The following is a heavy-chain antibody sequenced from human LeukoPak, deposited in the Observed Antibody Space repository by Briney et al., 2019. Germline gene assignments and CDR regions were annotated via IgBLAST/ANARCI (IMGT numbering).Heavy chain of an antibody. V-gene: IGHV3-74*01. Sequence: GGSLRLSCAASRFTFSNYWMHWVRQAPGKGLVWVSRIDTDGSTTRYADSVRGRFTISRDNAENTLYLQMDSLRAEDTALYYCARTRGDAFDIWGQGTMVTVSS. CDR3: ARTRGDAFDI. D-gene: IGHD3-10*01. J-gene: IGHJ3*02. CDR2: IDTDGSTT. CDR1: RFTFSNYW.